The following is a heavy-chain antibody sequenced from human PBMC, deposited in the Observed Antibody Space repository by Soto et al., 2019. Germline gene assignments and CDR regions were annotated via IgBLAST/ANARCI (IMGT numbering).Heavy chain of an antibody. CDR3: ARSPDCSSTSCYARPLTH. Sequence: QVQLVQSGAEVKKPGASVKVSCKASGYTFTSYAMHWVRQAPGQRLEWMGWINAGNGNTKYSQKFQGRVTITRDTSASTAYMELSSLRSEDTAVYYCARSPDCSSTSCYARPLTHWGQGTLVTVSS. CDR1: GYTFTSYA. CDR2: INAGNGNT. V-gene: IGHV1-3*01. J-gene: IGHJ4*02. D-gene: IGHD2-2*01.